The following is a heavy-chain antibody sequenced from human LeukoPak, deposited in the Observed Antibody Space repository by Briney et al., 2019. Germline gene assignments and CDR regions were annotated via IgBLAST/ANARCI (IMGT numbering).Heavy chain of an antibody. Sequence: GGSLRLSCAASGFTVSSNYMSWVRQAPGKGLEWVSVIYSGGSTYYADSVKGRFTISRDNSKNTLYLQMSSLRAEDTAVYYCARGWDSGRNPDYWGQGTLVTVSS. D-gene: IGHD1-26*01. CDR3: ARGWDSGRNPDY. CDR2: IYSGGST. CDR1: GFTVSSNY. J-gene: IGHJ4*02. V-gene: IGHV3-53*01.